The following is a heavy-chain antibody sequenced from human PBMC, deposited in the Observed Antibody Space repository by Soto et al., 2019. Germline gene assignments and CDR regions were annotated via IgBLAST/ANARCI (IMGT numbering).Heavy chain of an antibody. J-gene: IGHJ4*02. CDR1: GGTFSSYT. V-gene: IGHV1-69*02. CDR2: IIPILGIA. Sequence: GASVKVSCKASGGTFSSYTISWVRQAPGQGLEWMGRIIPILGIANYAQKLQGRVTMTTDTSTSTAYMELRSLRSDDTAVYYCARVSAMAYYFDYWGQGTLVPVSS. CDR3: ARVSAMAYYFDY. D-gene: IGHD5-18*01.